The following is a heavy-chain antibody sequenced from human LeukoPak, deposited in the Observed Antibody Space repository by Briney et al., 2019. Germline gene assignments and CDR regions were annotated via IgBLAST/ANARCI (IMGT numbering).Heavy chain of an antibody. D-gene: IGHD6-19*01. V-gene: IGHV3-23*01. J-gene: IGHJ4*02. Sequence: GGSLRLSCAASGFTFSTYDMNWVRQAPGKGLEWVSAINDGGYNTYYADSVRGRFTISRDNAKNTLYLQMNSLRAEDTAVYYCAPVAGLGYWGQGTLVTVSS. CDR2: INDGGYNT. CDR1: GFTFSTYD. CDR3: APVAGLGY.